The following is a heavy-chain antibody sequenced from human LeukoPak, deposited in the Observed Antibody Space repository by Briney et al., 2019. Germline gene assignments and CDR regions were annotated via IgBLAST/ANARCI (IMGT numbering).Heavy chain of an antibody. D-gene: IGHD1-26*01. CDR3: ARDPIVGASYYFDY. J-gene: IGHJ4*02. CDR1: GFTFSSYS. V-gene: IGHV3-21*01. Sequence: GGSLRLSCAASGFTFSSYSMNRVRQAPGKGLEWVSAISSSSSYIYYADSVKGRFTISRDNAKNSLYLQMNSLRAEDTAVYYCARDPIVGASYYFDYWGQGTLVTVSS. CDR2: ISSSSSYI.